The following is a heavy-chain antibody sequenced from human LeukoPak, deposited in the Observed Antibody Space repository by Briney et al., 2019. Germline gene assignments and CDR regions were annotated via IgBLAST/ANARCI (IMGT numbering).Heavy chain of an antibody. Sequence: PGGSLGLSCATFGFTFSSYAMSWVRQAPGKGLEWVSAISGSGGSTYYADSVKGRFTISRDNSKNTLYLQMNSLRAEDTAVYYCAKAPSIAAAGTSAFDIWGQGTMVTVSS. V-gene: IGHV3-23*01. D-gene: IGHD6-13*01. CDR2: ISGSGGST. CDR3: AKAPSIAAAGTSAFDI. CDR1: GFTFSSYA. J-gene: IGHJ3*02.